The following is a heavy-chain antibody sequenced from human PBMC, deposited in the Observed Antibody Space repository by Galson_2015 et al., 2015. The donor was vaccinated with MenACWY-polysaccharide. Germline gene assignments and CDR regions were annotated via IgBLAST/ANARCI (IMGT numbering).Heavy chain of an antibody. CDR1: GFTFTSYA. CDR2: IRSSGTNT. V-gene: IGHV3-23*01. J-gene: IGHJ5*02. Sequence: SLRLSCAASGFTFTSYAMSWVRQAPGKGLEWVSAIRSSGTNTYYADSVKGRFTISRDNSKNTLYLQMNSLRAEATAVYYCAKDSPDFWIVAGRFAHWGQGPRVTVSS. CDR3: AKDSPDFWIVAGRFAH. D-gene: IGHD3-3*01.